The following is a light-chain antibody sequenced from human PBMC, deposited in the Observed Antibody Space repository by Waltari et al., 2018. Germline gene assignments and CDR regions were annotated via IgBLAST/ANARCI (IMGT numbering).Light chain of an antibody. Sequence: SSELTQSPSVSVSPGQTATIPCSGAALPKKYAYWYQQKSGQAPVLVIYKDTKRPSVIPEKFSGSSTGTMATLTISGAQVEDEGDYYCYSAEISGKLWAFGGGTKLTVL. CDR2: KDT. V-gene: IGLV3-10*01. CDR1: ALPKKY. J-gene: IGLJ3*02. CDR3: YSAEISGKLWA.